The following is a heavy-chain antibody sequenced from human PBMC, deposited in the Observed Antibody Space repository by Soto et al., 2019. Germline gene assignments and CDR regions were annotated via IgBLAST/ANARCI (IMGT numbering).Heavy chain of an antibody. CDR3: ARDDSSSWPRGYYYYYDMDV. D-gene: IGHD6-13*01. CDR1: GGTFSSYA. Sequence: SVKVSCKASGGTFSSYAISWVRQAPGQGLEWMGGIIPIFGTANYAQKFQGRVTITADESTSTAYMELSSLRSEDTAVYYCARDDSSSWPRGYYYYYDMDVWGQGTTVTVSS. CDR2: IIPIFGTA. J-gene: IGHJ6*02. V-gene: IGHV1-69*13.